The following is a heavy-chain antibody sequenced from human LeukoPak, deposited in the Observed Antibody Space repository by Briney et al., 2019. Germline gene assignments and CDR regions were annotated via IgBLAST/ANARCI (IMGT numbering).Heavy chain of an antibody. Sequence: GGSLRLSCAASGFTFSSYWMSWVRQAPGKGLEWVANIKQDGSEKYYVDSVKGRFTISRDNSKNTLYLQMNSLRAEDTAVYYCAKGIAAAGILDYWGQGTLVTVSS. CDR3: AKGIAAAGILDY. D-gene: IGHD6-13*01. CDR2: IKQDGSEK. V-gene: IGHV3-7*03. J-gene: IGHJ4*02. CDR1: GFTFSSYW.